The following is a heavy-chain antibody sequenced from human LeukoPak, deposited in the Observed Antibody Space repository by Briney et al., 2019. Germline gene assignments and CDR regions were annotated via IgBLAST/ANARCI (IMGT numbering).Heavy chain of an antibody. V-gene: IGHV3-33*01. Sequence: PGGSLRLSCAASGFTFSSYGMHWVRQAPGKGLEWVAVIWYDGSNKYYADSVKGRFTISRDNSKNMLYLQMNSLRAEDTAVYYCARGIGDYDSSGYDFDYWGQGTLVTVSS. D-gene: IGHD3-22*01. CDR3: ARGIGDYDSSGYDFDY. J-gene: IGHJ4*02. CDR2: IWYDGSNK. CDR1: GFTFSSYG.